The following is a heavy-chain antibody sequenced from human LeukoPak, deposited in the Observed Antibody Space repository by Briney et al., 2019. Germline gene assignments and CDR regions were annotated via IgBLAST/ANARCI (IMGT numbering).Heavy chain of an antibody. Sequence: GGSLRLSCAASGFTFSSYAMSWVRQAPGKGLEWVSAISGSGGSTYYAGSVKGRFTISRDNSKNTLYLQMNSLRAEDTAVYYCAKIQDSSGWPDYWGQGTLVTVSS. D-gene: IGHD6-19*01. J-gene: IGHJ4*02. CDR1: GFTFSSYA. V-gene: IGHV3-23*01. CDR3: AKIQDSSGWPDY. CDR2: ISGSGGST.